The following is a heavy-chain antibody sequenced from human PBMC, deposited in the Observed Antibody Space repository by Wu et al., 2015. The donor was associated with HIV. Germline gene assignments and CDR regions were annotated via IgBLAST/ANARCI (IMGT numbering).Heavy chain of an antibody. CDR1: GYTFTGYY. CDR2: INPNSGGT. CDR3: ARDWYGSGSSSNWFDP. D-gene: IGHD3-10*01. Sequence: QVQLVQSGAEVKKPGASVKVSCKASGYTFTGYYMHWVRQAPGQGLEWMGWINPNSGGTNYAQKFQGRVTMTRDTSISTAYMELNRLRSDDTAVYYCARDWYGSGSSSNWFDPWGQGTLVTVSS. J-gene: IGHJ5*02. V-gene: IGHV1-2*02.